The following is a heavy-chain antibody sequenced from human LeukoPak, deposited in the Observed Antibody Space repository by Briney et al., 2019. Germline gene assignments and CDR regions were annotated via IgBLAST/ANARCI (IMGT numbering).Heavy chain of an antibody. CDR2: IYHGDSDT. CDR1: GYTFTTYW. V-gene: IGHV5-51*01. Sequence: GESLKISCKGSGYTFTTYWIGWVRQMPGKGLEWMGIIYHGDSDTRYSPSFQGQVTISADKSISTAYLQWNSLKASDTAMYFCARRAYGSGSYYKQGIDYWGQGTLVTVSS. D-gene: IGHD3-10*01. J-gene: IGHJ4*02. CDR3: ARRAYGSGSYYKQGIDY.